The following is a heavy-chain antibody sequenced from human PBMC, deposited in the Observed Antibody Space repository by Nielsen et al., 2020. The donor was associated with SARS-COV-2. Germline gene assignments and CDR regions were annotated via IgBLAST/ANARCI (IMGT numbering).Heavy chain of an antibody. J-gene: IGHJ5*02. Sequence: GGSLRLSCAASGFTFSSYWMSWVRQAPGKGLEWVANIKQDGSEKYYVDSVKGRFTISRDNAKNSLYLQMNSLRAEDTAVYYCARVPFWSGYPNWFDPWGQGTLVTVSS. CDR1: GFTFSSYW. CDR2: IKQDGSEK. D-gene: IGHD3-3*01. V-gene: IGHV3-7*03. CDR3: ARVPFWSGYPNWFDP.